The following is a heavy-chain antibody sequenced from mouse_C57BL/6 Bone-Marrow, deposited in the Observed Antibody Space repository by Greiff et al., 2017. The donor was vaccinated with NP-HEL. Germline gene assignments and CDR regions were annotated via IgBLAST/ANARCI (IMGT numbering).Heavy chain of an antibody. J-gene: IGHJ1*03. CDR2: IDPEDGDT. CDR1: GFNIKDYY. CDR3: TTEGYYGSSPYWYFDV. D-gene: IGHD1-1*01. V-gene: IGHV14-1*01. Sequence: EVKVVESGAELVRPGASVKLSCTASGFNIKDYYMHWVKQRPEQGLEWIGRIDPEDGDTEYAPKFQGKATMTADTSSNTAYLQLSSLTSEDTAVYYCTTEGYYGSSPYWYFDVWGTGTTVTVSS.